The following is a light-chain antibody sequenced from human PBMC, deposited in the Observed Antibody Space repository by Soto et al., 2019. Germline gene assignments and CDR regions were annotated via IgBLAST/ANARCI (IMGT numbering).Light chain of an antibody. CDR3: QHRSNWWT. CDR1: QSISTY. V-gene: IGKV3-11*01. CDR2: DAS. J-gene: IGKJ1*01. Sequence: EIVLTQSPATLSLSPGERATLSCRASQSISTYLAWYQQKAGQAPRLLIYDASNRATGIPARFSGSGSGTDFTLTISSLEPDDFAVYYCQHRSNWWTFGQGTKVEI.